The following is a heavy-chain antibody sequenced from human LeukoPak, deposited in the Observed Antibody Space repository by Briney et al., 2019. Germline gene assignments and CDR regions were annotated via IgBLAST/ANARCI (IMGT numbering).Heavy chain of an antibody. D-gene: IGHD2-15*01. V-gene: IGHV3-30*04. CDR2: ISYDGSNK. CDR1: GFTFSSYA. J-gene: IGHJ6*03. Sequence: GRSLRLSCAASGFTFSSYAMHWVRQAPAKGLEWVAVISYDGSNKYYADSVKGRFTISRHNSKNTLYLQMNSLRAGDTAVCYCARAFQAVVVLAPPHYSYYYMNAWAKGPTSPSP. CDR3: ARAFQAVVVLAPPHYSYYYMNA.